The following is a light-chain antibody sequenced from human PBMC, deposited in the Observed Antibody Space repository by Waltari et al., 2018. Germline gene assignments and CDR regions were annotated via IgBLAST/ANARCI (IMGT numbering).Light chain of an antibody. CDR3: QQTYSAPRT. CDR1: QSISTY. CDR2: AAS. V-gene: IGKV1-39*01. J-gene: IGKJ1*01. Sequence: DIQMTQSPSSLSASVGDRVTITCRASQSISTYLNWYQQKPGKAPKLLISAASSLQSGVPSRFSGSGSATDFSLTIRSLQPEDFATYYCQQTYSAPRTFGQGTQVEFK.